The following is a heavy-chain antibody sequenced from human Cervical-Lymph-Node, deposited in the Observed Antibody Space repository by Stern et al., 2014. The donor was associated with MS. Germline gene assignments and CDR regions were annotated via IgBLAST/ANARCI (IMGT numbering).Heavy chain of an antibody. CDR1: RFTFNNFV. Sequence: VQLVESGGGVVQTGTSLRLSCEGSRFTFNNFVMHWVRQAPGKGLEWVAGMSHDGFSRYYVDSVKGRFTISRDDSKNTLYLQMNSLRPEDTAVYYCAREGYSSGRAPSFDYWGQGTLVTVSS. V-gene: IGHV3-30*03. CDR3: AREGYSSGRAPSFDY. CDR2: MSHDGFSR. J-gene: IGHJ4*02. D-gene: IGHD3-22*01.